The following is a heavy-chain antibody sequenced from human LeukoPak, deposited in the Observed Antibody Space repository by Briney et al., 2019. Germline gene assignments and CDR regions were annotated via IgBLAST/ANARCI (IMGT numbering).Heavy chain of an antibody. CDR2: ITDSGSTI. D-gene: IGHD3-9*01. CDR1: GFTFRDYN. Sequence: PGGSLRLSCAASGFTFRDYNMIWVRQAPGKGLEWVSYITDSGSTIHYADSVNGRFTISRDNAKNSLYLQMNSLRAEDSAVYYCARSIGLTGGGVDVWGRGTTVTVSS. CDR3: ARSIGLTGGGVDV. V-gene: IGHV3-11*01. J-gene: IGHJ6*02.